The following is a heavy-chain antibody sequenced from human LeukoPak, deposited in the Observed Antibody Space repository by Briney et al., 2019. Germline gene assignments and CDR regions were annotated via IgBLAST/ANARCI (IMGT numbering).Heavy chain of an antibody. CDR3: AKDHKYRIAAAGRGWYFDY. D-gene: IGHD6-13*01. CDR1: GFTFSSYG. J-gene: IGHJ4*02. V-gene: IGHV3-30*02. CDR2: IRYDGSNK. Sequence: GGPLRLSCAASGFTFSSYGMHWVRQAPGKGLEWVAFIRYDGSNKYYADSVKGRSTISRDNSKNTLYLQMNSLRAEDTAVYYCAKDHKYRIAAAGRGWYFDYWGQGTLVTVSS.